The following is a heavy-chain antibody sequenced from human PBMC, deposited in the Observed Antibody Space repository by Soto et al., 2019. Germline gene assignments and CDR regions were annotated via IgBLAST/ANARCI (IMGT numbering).Heavy chain of an antibody. Sequence: EVQLVESGGGLVQPGGSLRLSCVVSGITFSTYRMHWVRQAPGKGLVWVSHIKSDGTVTHYTDSVRGRFIISRDNAKNTWLLQMNSLRAEDMAVYYCEREIYDFWSGYYLDYWGQGNLVTVSS. J-gene: IGHJ4*02. CDR3: EREIYDFWSGYYLDY. CDR1: GITFSTYR. D-gene: IGHD3-3*01. V-gene: IGHV3-74*01. CDR2: IKSDGTVT.